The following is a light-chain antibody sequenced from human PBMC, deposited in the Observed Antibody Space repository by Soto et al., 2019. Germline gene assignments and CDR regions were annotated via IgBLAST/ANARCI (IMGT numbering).Light chain of an antibody. CDR2: GVS. CDR3: QQYDHSPRT. J-gene: IGKJ1*01. CDR1: QSLKRTF. V-gene: IGKV3-20*01. Sequence: IILTQSPGTLSLSPGERATLSCRASQSLKRTFLAWYQHNPGQSPRLLISGVSSRAAGVPDRFSGSGSGTDFTLTISRLEPQDSAVYFCQQYDHSPRTFGQGTKVDIK.